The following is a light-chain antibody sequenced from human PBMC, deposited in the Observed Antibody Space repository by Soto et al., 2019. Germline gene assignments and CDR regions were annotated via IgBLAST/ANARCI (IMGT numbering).Light chain of an antibody. CDR3: HQYLDWHRT. CDR1: QRAGSD. J-gene: IGKJ1*01. CDR2: GAS. V-gene: IGKV3-15*01. Sequence: DIEMTQSPSTLSVSPGARVTLSCRASQRAGSDLVWYRQKPGQAPRLLIYGASNRATGVPDRFSGSGSGTAFTPTTSSRQYADFAVSYCHQYLDWHRTFGQGTKVDIK.